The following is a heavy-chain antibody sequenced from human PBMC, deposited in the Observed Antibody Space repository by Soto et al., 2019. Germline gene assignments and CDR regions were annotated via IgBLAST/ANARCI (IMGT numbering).Heavy chain of an antibody. CDR1: GYTFTSYD. V-gene: IGHV1-8*01. Sequence: QVQLVQSGAEVKKPGASVKVSCKASGYTFTSYDINWVRQATGQGLEWMGWMNPNSGNTGYAQKFQGRVTMTRNTSISTAYMELSSLRSEDTAVYYCARRGYSSRCYYYYYYGMDFWGQGTTVTVSS. J-gene: IGHJ6*02. CDR2: MNPNSGNT. CDR3: ARRGYSSRCYYYYYYGMDF. D-gene: IGHD6-13*01.